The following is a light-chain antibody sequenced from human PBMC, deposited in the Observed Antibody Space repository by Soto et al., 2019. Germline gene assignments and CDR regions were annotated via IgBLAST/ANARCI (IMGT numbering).Light chain of an antibody. V-gene: IGKV3-20*01. J-gene: IGKJ1*01. CDR1: QSVSSSY. CDR3: QQYGSSPWT. CDR2: GAS. Sequence: EIVLTQSPGTLSLSPGERATLSCRASQSVSSSYLAWYQQKPGQAPRLLIYGASSRATGIPDRFSGSGSGTDFTLATSRLEPESFAVYYCQQYGSSPWTFAQATKVEIK.